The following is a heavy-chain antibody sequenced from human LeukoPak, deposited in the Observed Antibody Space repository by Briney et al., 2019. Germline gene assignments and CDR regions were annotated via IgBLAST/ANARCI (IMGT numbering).Heavy chain of an antibody. CDR3: ASRGYCSSTSCYVGDVEPQYYYYYYMDV. V-gene: IGHV4-39*01. J-gene: IGHJ6*03. CDR2: IYYSGST. CDR1: GGSISSSSYY. D-gene: IGHD2-2*01. Sequence: SETLSLTCTVSGGSISSSSYYWGWIRQPPGKGLEWIGSIYYSGSTYYNLSLKSRVTISVDTSKNQFSLKLSSVTAADTAVYYCASRGYCSSTSCYVGDVEPQYYYYYYMDVWGKGTTVTISS.